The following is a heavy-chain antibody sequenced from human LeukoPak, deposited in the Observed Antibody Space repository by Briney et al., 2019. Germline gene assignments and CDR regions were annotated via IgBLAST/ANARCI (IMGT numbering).Heavy chain of an antibody. Sequence: GGSLRLSCAASGLTFSTYWMTWVRQAPGKGLEWVANMKGDGSETHYVDSVKGRFTISRDNAKNSLYLQMNSLRAEDTAVYYCARPAYTAAYDLWGQGTMVTVSS. CDR2: MKGDGSET. CDR3: ARPAYTAAYDL. J-gene: IGHJ3*01. D-gene: IGHD3-16*01. CDR1: GLTFSTYW. V-gene: IGHV3-7*01.